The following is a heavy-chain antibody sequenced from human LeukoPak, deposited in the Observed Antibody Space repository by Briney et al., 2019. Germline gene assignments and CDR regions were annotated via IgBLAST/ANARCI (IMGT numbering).Heavy chain of an antibody. D-gene: IGHD6-6*01. CDR1: GFSFNIYG. CDR2: IYSGGST. CDR3: ARDLRQLGFDP. V-gene: IGHV3-53*04. J-gene: IGHJ5*02. Sequence: GGSLRLSCAVSGFSFNIYGMNWVRQAPGKGLEWVSVIYSGGSTYYADSVKGRFTISRHNSKNTLYLQMNSLRAEDTAVYYCARDLRQLGFDPWGQGTLVTVSS.